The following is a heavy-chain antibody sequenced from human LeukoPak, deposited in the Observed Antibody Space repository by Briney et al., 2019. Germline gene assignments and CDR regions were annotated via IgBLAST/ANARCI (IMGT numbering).Heavy chain of an antibody. D-gene: IGHD3-22*01. CDR1: GFTFSSYS. Sequence: PGGSLRLSCAASGFTFSSYSMNWVRQAPGKGLEWVSYISSSSSTIYYADSVKGRFTISRDNAKNALYLQMNSLRAEDTAVYYCARGTKATGNRNPKYYYDSSGYHFDYWGQGTLVTVSS. CDR2: ISSSSSTI. J-gene: IGHJ4*02. V-gene: IGHV3-48*01. CDR3: ARGTKATGNRNPKYYYDSSGYHFDY.